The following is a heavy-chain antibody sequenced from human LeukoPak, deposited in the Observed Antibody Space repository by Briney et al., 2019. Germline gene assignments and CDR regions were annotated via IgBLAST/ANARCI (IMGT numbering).Heavy chain of an antibody. CDR1: GFTFSSYW. J-gene: IGHJ4*02. Sequence: PGGSLGLSCGTSGFTFSSYWMSWVRQAPGKGLEWVADIKEDGSEKYYVDSVKGRFTISRDNAKNSLYVQMNSLRAEDTAVYYCALNPDYYGSGSFDYWGQGTLVTVSS. V-gene: IGHV3-7*01. CDR3: ALNPDYYGSGSFDY. D-gene: IGHD3-10*01. CDR2: IKEDGSEK.